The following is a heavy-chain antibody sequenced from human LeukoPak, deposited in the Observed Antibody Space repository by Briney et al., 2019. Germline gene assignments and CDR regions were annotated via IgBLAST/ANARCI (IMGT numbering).Heavy chain of an antibody. V-gene: IGHV3-11*01. Sequence: GGSLRLSCAASGFTFSDYCMSWIRQAPGKGLEWVSFISSSGSTMYYADSVKGRFTISRDNAKNSLYLQMNSLRAEDTAVCYCATRGPDSSGFYRFDYWGQGTLVTVSS. D-gene: IGHD3-22*01. CDR1: GFTFSDYC. CDR2: ISSSGSTM. J-gene: IGHJ4*02. CDR3: ATRGPDSSGFYRFDY.